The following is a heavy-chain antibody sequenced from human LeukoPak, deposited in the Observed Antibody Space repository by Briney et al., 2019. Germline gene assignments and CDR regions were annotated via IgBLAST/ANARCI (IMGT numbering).Heavy chain of an antibody. Sequence: GGSLRLSCAASGFTFSDYYMSWIRQAPGKGLEWVSYISSSSSYTNYADSVKGRFTISRDNSKNTLYLQMNSLRAEDTAVYYCARGRWELLLKDYWGQGTLVTVSS. CDR1: GFTFSDYY. CDR3: ARGRWELLLKDY. D-gene: IGHD1-26*01. CDR2: ISSSSSYT. J-gene: IGHJ4*02. V-gene: IGHV3-11*06.